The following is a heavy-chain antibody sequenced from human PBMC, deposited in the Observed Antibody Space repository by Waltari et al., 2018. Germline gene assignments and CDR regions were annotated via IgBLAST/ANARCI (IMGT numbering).Heavy chain of an antibody. D-gene: IGHD1-26*01. CDR2: IYSGGST. Sequence: EVQLVESGGGLVQPGGSLSLSCAASGFSVSGVYMTWVRQAPGKGLQWVSIIYSGGSTYYADSVKGRVTISRDNSKNTVFLQMNSLRVDDTAVYYCARPVGNETWGQGTLVTVSS. CDR1: GFSVSGVY. J-gene: IGHJ5*02. V-gene: IGHV3-53*01. CDR3: ARPVGNET.